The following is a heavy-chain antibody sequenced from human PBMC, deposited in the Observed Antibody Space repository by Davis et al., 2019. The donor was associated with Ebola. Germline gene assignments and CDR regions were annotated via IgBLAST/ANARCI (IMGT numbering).Heavy chain of an antibody. Sequence: GESLKISCAAPGFTFYSYGIHWGRQAPGKGLEWLAVAWFDASNKHYADSVKGRFTISRDNSETTVYLQMNSLRAEDTAVYYCARSEEDGYSYGRTIDYWGQGTLVIVSS. V-gene: IGHV3-33*01. CDR2: AWFDASNK. CDR3: ARSEEDGYSYGRTIDY. J-gene: IGHJ4*02. CDR1: GFTFYSYG. D-gene: IGHD5-12*01.